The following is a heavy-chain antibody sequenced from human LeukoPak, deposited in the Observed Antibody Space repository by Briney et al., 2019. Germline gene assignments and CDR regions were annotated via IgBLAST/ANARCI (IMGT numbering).Heavy chain of an antibody. CDR1: GDTFSSYT. D-gene: IGHD3-3*01. J-gene: IGHJ4*02. Sequence: SVKVSCKASGDTFSSYTISWVRQAPGQGLEWMGRIIPILGIANYAQKFQGRVTITADKSTSTAYMELSSLRSEDTAVYYCASGYYREAFDYWGQGTLVTVSS. CDR3: ASGYYREAFDY. CDR2: IIPILGIA. V-gene: IGHV1-69*02.